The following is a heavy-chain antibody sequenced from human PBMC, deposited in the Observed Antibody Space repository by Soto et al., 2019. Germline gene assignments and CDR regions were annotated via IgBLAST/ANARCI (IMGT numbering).Heavy chain of an antibody. J-gene: IGHJ4*02. CDR3: VRSGDNYNVLDY. V-gene: IGHV3-11*03. D-gene: IGHD3-10*02. Sequence: GGSLRLSCAASGFSISDHYMSWIRQAPGKGLEWVSYSSNSGTFTKYADSVKGRFSISRDNAKNSLYLEINSLRGEDTAIYYCVRSGDNYNVLDYWGQGTPVTVSS. CDR2: SSNSGTFT. CDR1: GFSISDHY.